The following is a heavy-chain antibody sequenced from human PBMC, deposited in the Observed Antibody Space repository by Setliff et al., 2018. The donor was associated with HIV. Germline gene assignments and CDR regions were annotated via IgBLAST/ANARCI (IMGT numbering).Heavy chain of an antibody. Sequence: GASVKVSCKASRGTFRSHEISWVRQAPGQGLEWMGGIVPILNTGSYAQKFQDRVTITTDESTSTAYMELSSLKSEDTAVYYCARGFEVESPGWFDPWGQGTLVTVSS. J-gene: IGHJ5*02. CDR3: ARGFEVESPGWFDP. V-gene: IGHV1-69*05. CDR2: IVPILNTG. CDR1: RGTFRSHE. D-gene: IGHD3-9*01.